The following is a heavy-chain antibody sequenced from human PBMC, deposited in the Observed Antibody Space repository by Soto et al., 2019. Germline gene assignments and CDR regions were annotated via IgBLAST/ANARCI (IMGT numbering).Heavy chain of an antibody. V-gene: IGHV1-69*01. CDR2: LIPIFGTA. J-gene: IGHJ5*02. CDR1: GGTFSSYA. CDR3: ANIVVVPAAIGNNWFDP. Sequence: QVQLVQSGAEVKKPGSSVKVSCKASGGTFSSYAISWVRQAPGQGLEWMGGLIPIFGTANYAQKFQGRVTITADESTGTAYMELSSLRCEDTAVYYCANIVVVPAAIGNNWFDPWGQGTLVTVSS. D-gene: IGHD2-2*02.